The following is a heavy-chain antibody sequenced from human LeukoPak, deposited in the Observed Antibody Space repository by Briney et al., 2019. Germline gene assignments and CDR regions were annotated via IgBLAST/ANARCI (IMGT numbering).Heavy chain of an antibody. CDR1: GFTFDDYG. D-gene: IGHD4-11*01. Sequence: GGSLRLSCAASGFTFDDYGMSWVRQAPGKGLEWVSGINWNGVTTRYADSVKGRFTISRDNAKNSLYLQMNSLRAEDTAFYYCARERGGDYSNYYYYYSMDVWGKGTTVTVTS. CDR3: ARERGGDYSNYYYYYSMDV. J-gene: IGHJ6*03. CDR2: INWNGVTT. V-gene: IGHV3-20*04.